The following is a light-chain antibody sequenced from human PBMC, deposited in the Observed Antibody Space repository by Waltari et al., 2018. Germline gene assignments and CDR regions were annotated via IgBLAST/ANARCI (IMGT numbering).Light chain of an antibody. Sequence: SYVLTQPPSVSVAPGESARITCGGNNIGTKSVTWYQQKPGQAPVLGIYSDSDRPSGLPERFSGANSGNTATLTISRVEAGDEADYYCQVWEISRDHYVFGSGTEVTVL. CDR3: QVWEISRDHYV. J-gene: IGLJ1*01. CDR1: NIGTKS. V-gene: IGLV3-21*01. CDR2: SDS.